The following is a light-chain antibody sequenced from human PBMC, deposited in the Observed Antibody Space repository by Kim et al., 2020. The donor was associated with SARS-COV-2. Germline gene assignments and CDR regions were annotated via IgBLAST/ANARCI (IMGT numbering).Light chain of an antibody. CDR1: QGISSW. CDR3: QQAYSYPPST. CDR2: AAS. J-gene: IGKJ4*01. V-gene: IGKV1D-12*01. Sequence: AGADRVTSASRASQGISSWLAWYQQKPGKAPKRLIYAASSLQSGVPSRFSGSGSGTDFTLTIICLQPEDFATYYWQQAYSYPPSTFGGGTRVDIK.